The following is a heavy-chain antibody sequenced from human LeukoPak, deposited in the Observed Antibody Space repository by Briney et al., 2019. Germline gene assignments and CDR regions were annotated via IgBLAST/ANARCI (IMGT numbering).Heavy chain of an antibody. CDR3: AKDHGSGSYYRTYFDY. D-gene: IGHD3-10*01. CDR2: ISGSGGST. CDR1: GFSFSTYG. J-gene: IGHJ4*02. V-gene: IGHV3-23*01. Sequence: GGSLGLSCAASGFSFSTYGMSWVRQAPGKGLEWVSAISGSGGSTYYADSVKGRFTISRDNSKNTLYLQMNSLRAEDTAVYYCAKDHGSGSYYRTYFDYWGQGTLVTVSS.